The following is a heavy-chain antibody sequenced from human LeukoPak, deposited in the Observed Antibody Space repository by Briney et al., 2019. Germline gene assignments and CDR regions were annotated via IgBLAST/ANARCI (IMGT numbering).Heavy chain of an antibody. Sequence: GGSLTLSCAASGFTFSSYAMSWVRQAPGKGLEWVSAISGSGGSTYYADSVKGRFTISRDNSKNTLYLHMNSLRAEDTAVYYCAKGGQWLVYFDYWGQGTLVTVSS. CDR2: ISGSGGST. CDR3: AKGGQWLVYFDY. V-gene: IGHV3-23*01. D-gene: IGHD6-19*01. J-gene: IGHJ4*02. CDR1: GFTFSSYA.